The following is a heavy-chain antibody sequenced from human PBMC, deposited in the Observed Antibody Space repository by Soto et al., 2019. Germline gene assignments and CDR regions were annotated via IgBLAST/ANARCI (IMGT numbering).Heavy chain of an antibody. CDR2: IISILGIA. Sequence: QVQLVQSGAEVKKPGSSVKVSCKASGGTFSSYTISWVRQAPGQGLEWMGRIISILGIANYAQKFQGRVTITADKSTRTAYMELSSLRSEDPAVYDCASPPGPYGGKNDYWGQGTLVTVSS. D-gene: IGHD2-15*01. CDR3: ASPPGPYGGKNDY. J-gene: IGHJ4*02. V-gene: IGHV1-69*02. CDR1: GGTFSSYT.